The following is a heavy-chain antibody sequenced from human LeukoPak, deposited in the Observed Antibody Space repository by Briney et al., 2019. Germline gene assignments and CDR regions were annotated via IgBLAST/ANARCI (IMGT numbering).Heavy chain of an antibody. V-gene: IGHV3-30-3*01. Sequence: GGSLRLSCAASGFTFSSYAMHWVRQAPGKGLEWVAVISYDGSNKYYADSVKGRFTISRDNSKNTLYLQMNSLRAEDTAVYYCTRFWKNYFDYWGQGTLVTVSS. J-gene: IGHJ4*02. CDR1: GFTFSSYA. CDR2: ISYDGSNK. CDR3: TRFWKNYFDY. D-gene: IGHD3-3*01.